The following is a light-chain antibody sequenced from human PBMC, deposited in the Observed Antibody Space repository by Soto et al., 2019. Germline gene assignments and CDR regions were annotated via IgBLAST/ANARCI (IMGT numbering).Light chain of an antibody. CDR3: QQYNNWPPIT. J-gene: IGKJ5*01. CDR2: GAS. V-gene: IGKV3-15*01. CDR1: QSVNSN. Sequence: EIVMTQSPATLSVSPCDIATLSCRASQSVNSNLAWYHLKPGQAPRLLIYGASTRATGIPARFSGSGSGTEFTLTISSLQSEDFAVYYCQQYNNWPPITFGQGTRWRL.